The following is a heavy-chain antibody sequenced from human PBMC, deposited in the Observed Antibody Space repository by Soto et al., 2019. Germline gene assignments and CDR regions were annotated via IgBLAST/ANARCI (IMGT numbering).Heavy chain of an antibody. Sequence: GGSLRLSCAASGFTFSSYSMNWVRQAPGKGLEWVSYISSSSSTIYYADSAKGRFTTSRDNAKNSLYLQMNSLRAEDTAVYYCARDLREYSGYDLDYWGQGTLVTVSS. CDR1: GFTFSSYS. CDR2: ISSSSSTI. CDR3: ARDLREYSGYDLDY. J-gene: IGHJ4*02. V-gene: IGHV3-48*01. D-gene: IGHD5-12*01.